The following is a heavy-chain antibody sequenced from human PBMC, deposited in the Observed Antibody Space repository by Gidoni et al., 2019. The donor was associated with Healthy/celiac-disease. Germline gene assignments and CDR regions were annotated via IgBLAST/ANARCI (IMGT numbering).Heavy chain of an antibody. D-gene: IGHD5-18*01. Sequence: QVQLQESGPGLVKPSETLSLTCTVSGGSISSYYWSWIRQPPGKGLEWIGYIYYSGSTNYNPSLKSRVTISVDTSKNQFSLKLSSVTAADTAVYYCARGHSYGYYFDYWGQGTLVTVSS. CDR3: ARGHSYGYYFDY. CDR1: GGSISSYY. CDR2: IYYSGST. J-gene: IGHJ4*02. V-gene: IGHV4-59*01.